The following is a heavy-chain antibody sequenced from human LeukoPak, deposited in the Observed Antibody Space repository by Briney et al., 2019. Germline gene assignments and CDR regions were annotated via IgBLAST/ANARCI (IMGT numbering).Heavy chain of an antibody. D-gene: IGHD1-14*01. Sequence: GGSLRLSCAASGFTFSSYWMSWVRQAPGKGLEWVANTKQDGSEKYYVDSVKGRFTISRDNAKNSLYLQMNSLRAEDTAVYYCARGPEGSSLNWFDPWGQGTLVTVPS. CDR2: TKQDGSEK. CDR3: ARGPEGSSLNWFDP. CDR1: GFTFSSYW. J-gene: IGHJ5*02. V-gene: IGHV3-7*01.